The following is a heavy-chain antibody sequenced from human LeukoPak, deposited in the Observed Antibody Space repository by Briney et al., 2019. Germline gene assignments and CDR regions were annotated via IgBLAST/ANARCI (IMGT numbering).Heavy chain of an antibody. CDR3: ARDRVPSTVVTTSFDY. CDR2: IIPIFGTA. Sequence: SVKFSCKASGGTFSSYAISWVRQAPGQGLEWMGGIIPIFGTANDAQKFQGRVTITADESTSTAYMELSSLRSEDTAVYYCARDRVPSTVVTTSFDYWGQGTLVTVSS. J-gene: IGHJ4*02. V-gene: IGHV1-69*01. D-gene: IGHD4-23*01. CDR1: GGTFSSYA.